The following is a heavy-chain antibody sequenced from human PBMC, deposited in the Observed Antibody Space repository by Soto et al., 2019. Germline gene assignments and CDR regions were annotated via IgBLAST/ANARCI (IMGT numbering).Heavy chain of an antibody. CDR2: ISHDGSMT. V-gene: IGHV3-30-3*01. CDR1: AISFANSA. D-gene: IGHD6-19*01. J-gene: IGHJ3*02. CDR3: ARNRYGIGLGDALDI. Sequence: QVQLVESGGGVVQPGRSLRLSCAASAISFANSAMHWVRQVPGKGLEWVAIISHDGSMTSYADSVRGRFTISRDNSKNTMVLRMNTLRAGDTAVFYWARNRYGIGLGDALDIWGRGTMVTVSS.